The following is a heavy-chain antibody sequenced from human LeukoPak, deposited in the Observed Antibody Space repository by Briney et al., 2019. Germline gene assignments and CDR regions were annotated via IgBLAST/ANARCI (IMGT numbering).Heavy chain of an antibody. CDR2: IKSKTDGGTA. V-gene: IGHV3-15*01. Sequence: GGSLRRSCAASGFTFMNAWMSWVRQAPGKGLEWVGRIKSKTDGGTADYAAPVKGRFTISRDDSKNTLYLQLNSLKTEDTAVYYCATLKTETSSFLWGQGTLVTVSS. CDR3: ATLKTETSSFL. CDR1: GFTFMNAW. J-gene: IGHJ4*02. D-gene: IGHD6-13*01.